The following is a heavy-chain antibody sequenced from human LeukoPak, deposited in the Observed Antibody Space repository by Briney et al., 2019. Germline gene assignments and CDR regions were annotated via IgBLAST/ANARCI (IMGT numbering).Heavy chain of an antibody. J-gene: IGHJ4*02. CDR3: SWELDVSFGRRLEN. D-gene: IGHD3-10*01. CDR1: GFYFRDAW. CDR2: LKSKGGGETA. Sequence: GGSLRLSCAASGFYFRDAWMSWVRQAPGEGLEWVGRLKSKGGGETADYAAPVEGRFTISRDDSKSTLYLQMNSLKFEDTAVYFCSWELDVSFGRRLENWGQGTLVTVSS. V-gene: IGHV3-15*01.